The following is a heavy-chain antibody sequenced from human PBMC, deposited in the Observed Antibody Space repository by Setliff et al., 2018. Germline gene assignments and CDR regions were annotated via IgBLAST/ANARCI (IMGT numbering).Heavy chain of an antibody. CDR2: ISHSGST. D-gene: IGHD4-17*01. Sequence: SETLSLTCTVSGGSISSGDYYWSWIRQPPGKGLEWIGSISHSGSTYYNPSLRSRVTISLDTSKNQFSPKLTSVTAADTAVYYCAGGRRYDYGWDFDYWGQGTRVTVSS. CDR3: AGGRRYDYGWDFDY. CDR1: GGSISSGDYY. J-gene: IGHJ4*02. V-gene: IGHV4-39*07.